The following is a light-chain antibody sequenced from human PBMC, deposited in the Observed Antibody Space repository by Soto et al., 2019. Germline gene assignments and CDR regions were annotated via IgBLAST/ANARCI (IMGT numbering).Light chain of an antibody. Sequence: DIQMTQSPSTLSASIGDRVTITCRASQSISRWLAWYQQKSGTAPKLLIYKASTLQSGVPPRFSGSGSGTEFTLTISSLEPEDSAVYYCQQRHMWPITFGQGTRLEIK. CDR1: QSISRW. J-gene: IGKJ5*01. V-gene: IGKV1-5*03. CDR3: QQRHMWPIT. CDR2: KAS.